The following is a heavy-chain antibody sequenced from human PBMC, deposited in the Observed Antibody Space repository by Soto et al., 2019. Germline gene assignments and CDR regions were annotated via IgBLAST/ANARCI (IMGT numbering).Heavy chain of an antibody. J-gene: IGHJ4*02. V-gene: IGHV1-69*02. D-gene: IGHD3-16*01. CDR3: ASAIGGVSAFDY. CDR2: IIPILGIA. CDR1: GGTFSSYT. Sequence: ASVKVSCKASGGTFSSYTISWVRQAPGQGREWMGRIIPILGIANYAQKFQGRVTITADKSTSTAYMELSSLRSEDTAVYYCASAIGGVSAFDYWGQGTLVTVST.